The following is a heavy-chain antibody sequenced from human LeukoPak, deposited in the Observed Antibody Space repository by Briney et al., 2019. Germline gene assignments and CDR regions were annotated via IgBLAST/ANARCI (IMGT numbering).Heavy chain of an antibody. CDR3: VRTSGWYSSWFDP. V-gene: IGHV5-51*01. D-gene: IGHD6-19*01. CDR2: IYPGDSDT. J-gene: IGHJ5*02. Sequence: GESLKISCKGSGYTLARYWIGWVRQMPGKGLEWMAIIYPGDSDTRYSPSFQGQVTISVDKSISTAYMQWSSLKASDTAIYYCVRTSGWYSSWFDPWGQGTLVTVSS. CDR1: GYTLARYW.